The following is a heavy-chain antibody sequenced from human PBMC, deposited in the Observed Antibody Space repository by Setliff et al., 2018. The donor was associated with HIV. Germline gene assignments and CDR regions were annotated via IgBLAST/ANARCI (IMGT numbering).Heavy chain of an antibody. V-gene: IGHV3-48*01. J-gene: IGHJ4*02. D-gene: IGHD1-1*01. CDR2: ISGSSTTI. Sequence: GGSLRLSCAASGFPFSAYIMNWVRQAPGKGLEWISYISGSSTTIYYADSVKGRFIISRDNAKNSLYLQMNSLRAEDTAVYYCAKVATWTGTTYYFESWGQGTLVTISS. CDR1: GFPFSAYI. CDR3: AKVATWTGTTYYFES.